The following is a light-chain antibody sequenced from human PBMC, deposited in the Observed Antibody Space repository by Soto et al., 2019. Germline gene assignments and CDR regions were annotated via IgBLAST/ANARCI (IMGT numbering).Light chain of an antibody. J-gene: IGKJ4*01. CDR3: QQRSDGLS. Sequence: VVLTQSPATLSLSLGESATLSCRASQSVGSNLAWYQQKRGQAPRLLIYDATERATSIPARFTGSRSGTNFTLSISSLEPDDCGVYYCQQRSDGLSCGGGTVVE. CDR1: QSVGSN. V-gene: IGKV3-11*01. CDR2: DAT.